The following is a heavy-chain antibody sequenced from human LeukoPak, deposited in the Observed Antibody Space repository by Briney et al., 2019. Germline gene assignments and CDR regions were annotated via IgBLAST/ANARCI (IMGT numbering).Heavy chain of an antibody. J-gene: IGHJ4*02. CDR1: GGSISSSNW. CDR2: IYHSGST. Sequence: PSGTLSLTCAVSGGSISSSNWWSWVRQPPGKGLEWIGEIYHSGSTNYNPSLKSRVTISIDMSKNQFSLKLSSVTAADTAKYYCASGDLYYFDYWGQGTLVTVSS. D-gene: IGHD4-17*01. CDR3: ASGDLYYFDY. V-gene: IGHV4-4*02.